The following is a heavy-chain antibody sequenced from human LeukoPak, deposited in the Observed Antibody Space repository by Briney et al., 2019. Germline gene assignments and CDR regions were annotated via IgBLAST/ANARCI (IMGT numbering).Heavy chain of an antibody. CDR2: IYPGDSNT. CDR3: ARHDRRLLYLGMDV. J-gene: IGHJ6*02. V-gene: IGHV5-51*01. CDR1: GYNFAFYW. Sequence: GESLKISCQGSGYNFAFYWIAWVRQMPGKDLEWMGIIYPGDSNTKYSPSFQGQVTIYADKSINTAYLQWGSLKASDSALYYCARHDRRLLYLGMDVWGQGTTVTVSS. D-gene: IGHD3-22*01.